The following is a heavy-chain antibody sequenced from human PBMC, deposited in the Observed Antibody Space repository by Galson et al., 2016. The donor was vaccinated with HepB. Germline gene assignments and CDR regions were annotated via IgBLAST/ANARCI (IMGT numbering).Heavy chain of an antibody. J-gene: IGHJ4*02. Sequence: SETLSLTCTVSGGSINTNYWSWFRQPPGKGPEWIGFINYSGSPHYNPALVSRVTISIDTSKNQFSLDLKSVTAADTAVYSCARHRLAPYAVNLEYWSQGTLLTFSS. CDR2: INYSGSP. V-gene: IGHV4-59*08. CDR3: ARHRLAPYAVNLEY. CDR1: GGSINTNY. D-gene: IGHD3-16*01.